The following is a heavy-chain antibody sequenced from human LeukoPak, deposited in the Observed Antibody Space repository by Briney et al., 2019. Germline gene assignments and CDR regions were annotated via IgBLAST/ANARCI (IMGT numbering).Heavy chain of an antibody. Sequence: SVKVSCKASGRTFSTHAISWVRQAPGQALEWMGGIIPRSGTANYAQKFQGRVTINADESTGTAYMELSSLTSGDTAVYYCARDPAERLRGATYYYYMDVWGKGTTVTVSS. CDR1: GRTFSTHA. CDR2: IIPRSGTA. V-gene: IGHV1-69*01. J-gene: IGHJ6*03. CDR3: ARDPAERLRGATYYYYMDV. D-gene: IGHD1-1*01.